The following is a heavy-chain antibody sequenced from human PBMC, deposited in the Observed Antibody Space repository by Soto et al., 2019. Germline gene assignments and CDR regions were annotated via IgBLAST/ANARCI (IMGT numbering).Heavy chain of an antibody. Sequence: ASVKVSCKASGYTFTSYAMHWVRQAPGQRLEWMGWINAGNGNTKYSQKFQGRVTITRDTSASTAYMELSSLRSEDTAVYYCARDTYYYDSSGYYVHFDYWGQGTLVTVSS. CDR2: INAGNGNT. V-gene: IGHV1-3*01. CDR3: ARDTYYYDSSGYYVHFDY. J-gene: IGHJ4*02. D-gene: IGHD3-22*01. CDR1: GYTFTSYA.